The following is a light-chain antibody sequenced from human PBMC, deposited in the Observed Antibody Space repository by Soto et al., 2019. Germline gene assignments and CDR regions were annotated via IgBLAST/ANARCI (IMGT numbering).Light chain of an antibody. CDR1: QSVNNN. CDR2: GAY. J-gene: IGKJ2*01. V-gene: IGKV3-15*01. CDR3: QHYKNWPYT. Sequence: ETVMTQSPATLSVSPGERATLSCRATQSVNNNLAWYQQKPGQAPRLLIYGAYTRATGIPARFSGSGSETEVTLTISSLQSEDCAVYYCQHYKNWPYTFGQGTKLESK.